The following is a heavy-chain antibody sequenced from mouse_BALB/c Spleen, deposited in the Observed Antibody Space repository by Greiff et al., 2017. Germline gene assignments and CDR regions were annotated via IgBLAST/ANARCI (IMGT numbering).Heavy chain of an antibody. V-gene: IGHV1-66*01. D-gene: IGHD1-1*01. CDR3: ARSGTTGAMDY. J-gene: IGHJ4*01. CDR2: IFPGSGNT. Sequence: VQLQQSGPELVKPGASVKISCKASGYSFTSYYIHWVKQRPGQGLEWIGWIFPGSGNTKYNEKFKGKATLTADTSSSTAYMQLSSLTSEDSAVYFCARSGTTGAMDYWGQGTSVTVSS. CDR1: GYSFTSYY.